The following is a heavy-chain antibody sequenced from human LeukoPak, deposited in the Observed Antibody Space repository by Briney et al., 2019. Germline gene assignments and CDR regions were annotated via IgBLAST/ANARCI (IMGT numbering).Heavy chain of an antibody. V-gene: IGHV4-30-2*01. J-gene: IGHJ5*02. CDR2: IYHSGST. CDR3: ARTRIMVRGVILTSNWFDP. Sequence: SETLSLTCAVSGGSISSGGYSWSWIRQPPGTGLEWIGYIYHSGSTYYNPSLKSRVTISVDRSKNQFSLKLSSVTAADTAVYYCARTRIMVRGVILTSNWFDPWGQGTLVTVSS. CDR1: GGSISSGGYS. D-gene: IGHD3-10*01.